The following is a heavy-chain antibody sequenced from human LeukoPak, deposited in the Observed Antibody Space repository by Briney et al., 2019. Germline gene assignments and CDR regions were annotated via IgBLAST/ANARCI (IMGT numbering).Heavy chain of an antibody. CDR3: ARQRHSSGRRFDY. CDR1: RGSITPYY. D-gene: IGHD6-19*01. Sequence: SETLSLTCTVSRGSITPYYWTWIRQPPGKGLEWVGSIYYSGSTNYNPSLESRVTISIDTSKNQFSLTLSSVTAADTAIYYCARQRHSSGRRFDYWGPGTLVTVSS. V-gene: IGHV4-59*01. J-gene: IGHJ4*02. CDR2: IYYSGST.